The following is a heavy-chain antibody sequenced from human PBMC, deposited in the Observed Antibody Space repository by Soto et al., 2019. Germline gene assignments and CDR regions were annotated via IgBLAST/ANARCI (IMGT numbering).Heavy chain of an antibody. CDR1: GASITSHY. V-gene: IGHV4-59*08. J-gene: IGHJ4*02. CDR2: MFYGGTA. CDR3: ARHSNRNYGLYYFDY. D-gene: IGHD4-4*01. Sequence: SETLSLTCNVSGASITSHYWTWIRQSPGKGLEWIGYMFYGGTANYNPSLRGRVTISVDTSKNQFSLKLSSATAADTAVYYCARHSNRNYGLYYFDYWGLGALVTVSS.